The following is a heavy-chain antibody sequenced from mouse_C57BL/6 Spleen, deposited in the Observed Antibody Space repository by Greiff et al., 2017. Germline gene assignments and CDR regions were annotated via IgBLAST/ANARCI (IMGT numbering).Heavy chain of an antibody. CDR1: GYTFTSYW. CDR3: ARGNLRRGYFYY. V-gene: IGHV1-52*01. J-gene: IGHJ2*01. Sequence: QVQLQQPGAELVRPGSSVKLSCKASGYTFTSYWMHWVKQRPIQGLEWIGNIDPSDSDTHYNQKFKDKATLTVDKSSSTAYMQLSSLTSEDSAVYYCARGNLRRGYFYYWGQGTTLTVSS. CDR2: IDPSDSDT.